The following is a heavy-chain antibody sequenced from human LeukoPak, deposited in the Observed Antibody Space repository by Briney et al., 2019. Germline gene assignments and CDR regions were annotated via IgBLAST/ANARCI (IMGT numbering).Heavy chain of an antibody. D-gene: IGHD6-13*01. Sequence: ASVKVSCKASGYTFTSYYMHWVRQAPGQGLEWMGWISAYNGNTNYAQKLQGRVTMTTDTSTSTAYMELRSLRSDDTAVYYCARVPRGIAAALPDYWGQGTLVTVSS. CDR1: GYTFTSYY. CDR3: ARVPRGIAAALPDY. V-gene: IGHV1-18*04. CDR2: ISAYNGNT. J-gene: IGHJ4*02.